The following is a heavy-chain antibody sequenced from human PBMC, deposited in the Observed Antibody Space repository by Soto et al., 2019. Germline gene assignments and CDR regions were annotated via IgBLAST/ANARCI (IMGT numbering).Heavy chain of an antibody. J-gene: IGHJ5*02. D-gene: IGHD3-10*01. V-gene: IGHV1-18*04. CDR2: INGFSSNT. CDR3: ERASIRGVTSSP. Sequence: QVHLVQSGAEVRKPGASVKVSCKASGYTFTSYGISWVRQAPGQGLEWMGWINGFSSNTHYAENLQGRVTMTTDTVTSTAYLELRSLRSDDTAMYYCERASIRGVTSSPWGQGTLVTVSS. CDR1: GYTFTSYG.